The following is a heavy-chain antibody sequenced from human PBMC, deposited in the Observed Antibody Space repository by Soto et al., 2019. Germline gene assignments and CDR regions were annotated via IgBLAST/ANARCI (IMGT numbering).Heavy chain of an antibody. CDR2: ISGSGGST. J-gene: IGHJ6*02. D-gene: IGHD6-13*01. CDR1: GFTFSSYA. V-gene: IGHV3-23*01. Sequence: PGGSLRLSCAASGFTFSSYAMSWVRQAPGKGLEWVSAISGSGGSTYYADSVKGRFTISRDNSKNTLYLQMNSPRAEDTAVYYCAKVWGFIAAALSEHYYGMDVWGQGTTVTVSS. CDR3: AKVWGFIAAALSEHYYGMDV.